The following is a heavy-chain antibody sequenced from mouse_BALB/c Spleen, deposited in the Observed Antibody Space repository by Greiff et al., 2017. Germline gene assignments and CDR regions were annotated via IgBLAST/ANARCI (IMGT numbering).Heavy chain of an antibody. CDR3: TRNEGQYYYAMDY. Sequence: QVQLQQPGAELVRPGASVKLSCKASGYTFTSYWINWVKQRPGQGLEWIGNIYPSDSYTNYNQKFKDKATLTVDKSSSTAYMQLSSPTSEDSAVYYCTRNEGQYYYAMDYWGQGTSVTVSS. D-gene: IGHD3-3*01. CDR1: GYTFTSYW. V-gene: IGHV1-69*02. CDR2: IYPSDSYT. J-gene: IGHJ4*01.